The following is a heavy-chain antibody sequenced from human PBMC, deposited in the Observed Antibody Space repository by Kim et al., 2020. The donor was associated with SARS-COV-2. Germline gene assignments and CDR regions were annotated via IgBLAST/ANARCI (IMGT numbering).Heavy chain of an antibody. CDR1: GFTFSKAW. CDR3: TTSISGWT. Sequence: GGSLRLSCAASGFTFSKAWMSWVRQAPGKGLEWVGRIKSKTDGETTDYATPVKGRFTISRDDSKNTLYLQMSILSTEDTAMYYCTTSISGWTWGQGTLVT. V-gene: IGHV3-15*01. CDR2: IKSKTDGETT. J-gene: IGHJ4*02. D-gene: IGHD6-19*01.